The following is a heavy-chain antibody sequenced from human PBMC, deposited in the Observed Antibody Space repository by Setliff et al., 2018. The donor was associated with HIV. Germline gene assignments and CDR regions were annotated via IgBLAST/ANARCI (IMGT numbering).Heavy chain of an antibody. CDR2: IIPIFGTT. D-gene: IGHD6-13*01. CDR1: GYSFTSYG. V-gene: IGHV1-18*01. Sequence: ASVKVSCKASGYSFTSYGISWVRQAPGQGLDWMGRIIPIFGTTNYAQKLQGRVTMTTDTSTSTAYMELRSLRSDDTAVYYCARIGSGWSVGWFDPWGQGTLVTVSS. CDR3: ARIGSGWSVGWFDP. J-gene: IGHJ5*02.